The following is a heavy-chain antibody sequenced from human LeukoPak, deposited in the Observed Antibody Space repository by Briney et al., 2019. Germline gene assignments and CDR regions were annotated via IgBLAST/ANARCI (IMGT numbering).Heavy chain of an antibody. V-gene: IGHV3-21*01. J-gene: IGHJ3*02. Sequence: GGSLRLSCAASGFTFSSYSMNWVRQAPGKGLEWVSSISSSSSYIYYADSVKGRFTISRDNAKNSLYLQMNSLRAEDTAVYYCARGATYYDFWSGYYGDAFDIWGQGTMVTVSS. CDR1: GFTFSSYS. D-gene: IGHD3-3*01. CDR2: ISSSSSYI. CDR3: ARGATYYDFWSGYYGDAFDI.